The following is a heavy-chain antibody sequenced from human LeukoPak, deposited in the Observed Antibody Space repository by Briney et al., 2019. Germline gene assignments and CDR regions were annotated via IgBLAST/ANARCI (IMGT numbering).Heavy chain of an antibody. D-gene: IGHD2-2*02. J-gene: IGHJ3*02. V-gene: IGHV1-69*05. CDR1: GGTFSSYA. CDR3: ARVLGYCSSTSCYTLDAFDI. Sequence: ASVKVSCKASGGTFSSYAISWVRQAPGQGLEWMGGIIPIFGTANYAQKFQGRVTITTDESTSTAYMELSSLRSEDTAVYYCARVLGYCSSTSCYTLDAFDIWGQGTLVTVSS. CDR2: IIPIFGTA.